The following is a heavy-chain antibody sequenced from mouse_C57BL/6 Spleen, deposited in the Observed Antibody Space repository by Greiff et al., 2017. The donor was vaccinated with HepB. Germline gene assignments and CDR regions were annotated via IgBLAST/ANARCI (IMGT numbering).Heavy chain of an antibody. Sequence: EVKLQESGPGLVKPSQSLSLTCSVTGYSITSGYYWNWIRQFPGNKLEWMGYISYDGSNNYNPSLKNRISITRDTSKNQFFLKLNSVTTEDTATYYCARDRLLRSFDYWGQGTTLTVSS. D-gene: IGHD1-1*01. J-gene: IGHJ2*01. V-gene: IGHV3-6*01. CDR1: GYSITSGYY. CDR2: ISYDGSN. CDR3: ARDRLLRSFDY.